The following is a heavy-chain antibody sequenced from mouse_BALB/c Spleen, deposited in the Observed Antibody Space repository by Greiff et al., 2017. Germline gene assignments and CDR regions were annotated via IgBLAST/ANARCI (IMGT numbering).Heavy chain of an antibody. D-gene: IGHD1-1*01. Sequence: EVKVVESGGGLVQPGGSRKLSCAASGFTFSSFGMHWVRQAPEKGLEWVAYISSGSSTIYYADTVKGRFTISRDNPKNTLFLQMTSLRSEDTAMYYCARYSYGSSPRYFDVWGAGTTVTVSS. V-gene: IGHV5-17*02. CDR1: GFTFSSFG. J-gene: IGHJ1*01. CDR3: ARYSYGSSPRYFDV. CDR2: ISSGSSTI.